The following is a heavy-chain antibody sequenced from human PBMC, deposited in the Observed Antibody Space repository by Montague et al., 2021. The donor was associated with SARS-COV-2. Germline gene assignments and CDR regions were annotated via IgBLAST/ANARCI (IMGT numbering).Heavy chain of an antibody. V-gene: IGHV4-59*01. CDR2: MYYIFST. D-gene: IGHD2-21*01. Sequence: SETLSLTCPVPSAWTVSWYSGSVRKRTRLNLSHHEFMYYIFSTKYNPSLKRRVSISLDTSKNQFSLKLSSVTAADTAVYYCARQDAWAYCGDECYRGWFDSWGQGTLVTVSS. CDR3: ARQDAWAYCGDECYRGWFDS. CDR1: SAWTVSWY. J-gene: IGHJ5*01.